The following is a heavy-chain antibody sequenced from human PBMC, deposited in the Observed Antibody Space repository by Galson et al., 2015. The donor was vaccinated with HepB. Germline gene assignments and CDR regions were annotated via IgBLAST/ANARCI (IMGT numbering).Heavy chain of an antibody. V-gene: IGHV1-69*02. CDR2: IIPILGIA. Sequence: SVKVSCKASGGTFSSYTISWVRQAPGQGLEWMGRIIPILGIANYAQKFQGRVTITADKSTSTAYMELSSLRSEDTAVYYCARAQLVRGVQNWFDPWGQGTLVTVSS. D-gene: IGHD3-10*01. CDR3: ARAQLVRGVQNWFDP. CDR1: GGTFSSYT. J-gene: IGHJ5*02.